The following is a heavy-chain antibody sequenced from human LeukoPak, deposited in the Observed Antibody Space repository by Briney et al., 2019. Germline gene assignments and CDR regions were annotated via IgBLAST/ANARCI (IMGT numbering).Heavy chain of an antibody. CDR1: GDSIRNDYW. D-gene: IGHD6-13*01. V-gene: IGHV4-4*02. CDR3: ARKQHLEPSSYYYYYMDV. CDR2: IYHSGST. J-gene: IGHJ6*03. Sequence: SGTLSLTCVVSGDSIRNDYWWNWVRQPPGKGLEWIGEIYHSGSTNYNPSLKSRVSISVDKSKNQFSLKLTSVTAADTAMHYCARKQHLEPSSYYYYYMDVWGKGTTVTVS.